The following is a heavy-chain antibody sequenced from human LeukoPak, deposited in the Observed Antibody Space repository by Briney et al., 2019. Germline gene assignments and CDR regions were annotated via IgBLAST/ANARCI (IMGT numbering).Heavy chain of an antibody. Sequence: GGSLRLSCAAPGFTFSSYWMSWVRQAPGKGLEWVANINQDGSETYYVDSVRGRFTISRDNAKNSLYLQMNSLRAEDTAVYYCARDIVPPGICFDFWGQGTLVTVSS. CDR3: ARDIVPPGICFDF. CDR1: GFTFSSYW. D-gene: IGHD2-2*01. J-gene: IGHJ4*02. V-gene: IGHV3-7*01. CDR2: INQDGSET.